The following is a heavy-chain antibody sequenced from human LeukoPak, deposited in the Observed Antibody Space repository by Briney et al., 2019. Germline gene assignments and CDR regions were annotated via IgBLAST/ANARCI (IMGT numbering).Heavy chain of an antibody. J-gene: IGHJ2*01. CDR3: ARGAYCGGNCYWYFDL. CDR2: IWYDGSNQ. D-gene: IGHD2-21*02. Sequence: GGSLRLSCAASGFTFSNYFIHWVRPAPGKGLEWVAVIWYDGSNQYCADSVKGRFTISRDNSKNTLYLQMNSLRAEDTAVYYCARGAYCGGNCYWYFDLWGRGTLVTVSS. V-gene: IGHV3-33*01. CDR1: GFTFSNYF.